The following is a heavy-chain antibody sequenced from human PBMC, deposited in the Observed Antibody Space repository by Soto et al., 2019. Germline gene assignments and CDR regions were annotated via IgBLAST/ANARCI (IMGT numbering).Heavy chain of an antibody. Sequence: QVQLVESGGGVVQPGRSLRLSCAASGFTFSSYAIHWVRQAPGKGLEWVAVISYDGSAKYYADSVKGRFTISRENTKNTLNLQMNSLTVDHTAVYYSATAMVELSPESYDYRGQVTLITVSS. CDR1: GFTFSSYA. J-gene: IGHJ4*02. CDR3: ATAMVELSPESYDY. CDR2: ISYDGSAK. V-gene: IGHV3-30*03. D-gene: IGHD3-16*02.